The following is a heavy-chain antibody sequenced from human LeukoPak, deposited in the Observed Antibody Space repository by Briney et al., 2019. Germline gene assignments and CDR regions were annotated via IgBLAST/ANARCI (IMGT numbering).Heavy chain of an antibody. J-gene: IGHJ4*02. V-gene: IGHV3-64D*06. CDR1: GFTFSSNT. Sequence: GGSLRLSCSASGFTFSSNTMHWVRRAPGRGLEYVSTITDNGGTTYYAYSVKGRFTIPRDNSKNTLYLQVSSLRVEDMAVYYCVKDLSGTYSFDHWGQGTLDPVSS. CDR2: ITDNGGTT. CDR3: VKDLSGTYSFDH. D-gene: IGHD3-10*01.